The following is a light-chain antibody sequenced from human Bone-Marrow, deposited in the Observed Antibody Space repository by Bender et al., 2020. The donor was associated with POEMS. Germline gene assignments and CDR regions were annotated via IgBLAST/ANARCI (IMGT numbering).Light chain of an antibody. Sequence: SYEVTQPPSVSVSPGQTASITCSGDDLGDKYVAWYQQKPGQSPVLVIYQDTKRPSGIPERFSACNSGNTATLTISGTQAMDEANYYCQAWDTYSGIFGGGTKLTVL. CDR2: QDT. CDR3: QAWDTYSGI. CDR1: DLGDKY. J-gene: IGLJ2*01. V-gene: IGLV3-1*01.